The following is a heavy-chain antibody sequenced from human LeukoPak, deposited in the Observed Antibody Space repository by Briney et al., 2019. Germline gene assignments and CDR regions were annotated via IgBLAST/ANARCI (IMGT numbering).Heavy chain of an antibody. Sequence: ASVTVSCKASGYTFTGYYMRWVRQAPGQGLEWMGWINPNSGGTNYAQKFQGRVTMTRDTSISTAYMELSRLRSDDTAVYYCARVGEVATAYYFDYWGQGTLVTVSS. J-gene: IGHJ4*02. CDR3: ARVGEVATAYYFDY. D-gene: IGHD5-12*01. CDR2: INPNSGGT. CDR1: GYTFTGYY. V-gene: IGHV1-2*02.